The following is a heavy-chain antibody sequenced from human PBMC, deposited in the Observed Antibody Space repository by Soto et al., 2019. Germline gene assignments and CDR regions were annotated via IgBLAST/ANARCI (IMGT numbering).Heavy chain of an antibody. V-gene: IGHV1-8*01. CDR2: MEPSTGRT. CDR1: GYSFTSLD. Sequence: QVQLVQSGAEVREPGASVKVSCKASGYSFTSLDINWVRQTAGQGLEWMGWMEPSTGRTGYAQKFQGTGTITRDTCRDKAYMEHAALKPDDWAFYYLARGDSAGVEYWGQGNLVLGSS. D-gene: IGHD1-26*01. CDR3: ARGDSAGVEY. J-gene: IGHJ4*02.